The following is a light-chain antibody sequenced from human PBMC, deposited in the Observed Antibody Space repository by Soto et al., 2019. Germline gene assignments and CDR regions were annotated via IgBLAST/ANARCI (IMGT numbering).Light chain of an antibody. CDR1: TADVGSSKF. CDR2: EAT. V-gene: IGLV2-23*01. J-gene: IGLJ1*01. CDR3: CSYLGGTITYSV. Sequence: QSVLTQPASASGSPGQSITISCNGTTADVGSSKFVSWYQQHPGKAPKLILYEATKRPAGVSNRFSGSKSGNTASLTISGLQPEDEADYYCCSYLGGTITYSVFGSGPKATVL.